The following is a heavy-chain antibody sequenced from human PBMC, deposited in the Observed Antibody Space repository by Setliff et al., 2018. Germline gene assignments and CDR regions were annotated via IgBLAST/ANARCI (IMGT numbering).Heavy chain of an antibody. J-gene: IGHJ4*02. CDR2: XXXXXXXX. V-gene: IGHV3-9*02. D-gene: IGHD5-12*01. CDR3: ARDFHGDGYIFGF. CDR1: GFTSGDWA. Sequence: SLKISCVASGFTSGDWAMHWVRQVPGKGLEXXAXXXXXXXXXXXXXXXXGRXXXXRDNGRNTLYLQINSLRVEDTALYYCARDFHGDGYIFGFWGQGTQVTVSS.